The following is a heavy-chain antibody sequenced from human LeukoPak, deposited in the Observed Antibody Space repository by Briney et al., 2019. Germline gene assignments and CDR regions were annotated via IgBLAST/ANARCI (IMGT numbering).Heavy chain of an antibody. V-gene: IGHV1-2*02. D-gene: IGHD2-21*01. CDR1: GYTFTGYY. Sequence: ASVRVSCKASGYTFTGYYMHWVRQAPGQGLEWMGWINPNTGDTHYAQKFQGRVTLTRDTSITTVYMELSRLTYDDTAIFYRAVAPGDYWGQGTLVTVSS. J-gene: IGHJ4*02. CDR3: AVAPGDY. CDR2: INPNTGDT.